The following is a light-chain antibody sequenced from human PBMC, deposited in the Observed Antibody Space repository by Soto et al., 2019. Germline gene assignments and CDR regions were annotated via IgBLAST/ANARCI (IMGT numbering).Light chain of an antibody. CDR1: QSVFYSSNNKNN. V-gene: IGKV4-1*01. Sequence: DGVMSQSPDSLAAYLGERATTNCKSSQSVFYSSNNKNNLAWYQQKPGQPPKLLIYWASTRESGIPDRFSGSGSGTDFTLTISSLQAEDVAVYYCQQYNNWLNTFGQGTRLDIK. CDR2: WAS. CDR3: QQYNNWLNT. J-gene: IGKJ5*01.